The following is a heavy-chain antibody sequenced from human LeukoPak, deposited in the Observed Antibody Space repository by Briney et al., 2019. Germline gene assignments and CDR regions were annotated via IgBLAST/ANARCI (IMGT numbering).Heavy chain of an antibody. Sequence: PGGSLRLSCAASGFTVSSNYMSWVRQAPGKGLEWVSVIYSGGSTYYADSVKGRFTISRDNSKNTLYLQMNSLRADDTAVYYCARVFVVVPAAHATSDWFDPWGQGTLVTVSS. CDR1: GFTVSSNY. V-gene: IGHV3-53*01. CDR2: IYSGGST. D-gene: IGHD2-2*01. J-gene: IGHJ5*02. CDR3: ARVFVVVPAAHATSDWFDP.